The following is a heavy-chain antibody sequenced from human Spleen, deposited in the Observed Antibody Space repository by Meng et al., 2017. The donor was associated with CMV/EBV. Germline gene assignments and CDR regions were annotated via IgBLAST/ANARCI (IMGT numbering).Heavy chain of an antibody. CDR3: ARDRWKYSAFDI. Sequence: SETLSLSCTVSGGSISSNSYYWGWIRQPPGKGLEWIGSIRYSGSTYYNPSLKSRVTISVDTSKNQFSLRLTSVTAADTAVYYCARDRWKYSAFDIWGLGTLVTVSS. CDR1: GGSISSNSYY. J-gene: IGHJ3*02. CDR2: IRYSGST. D-gene: IGHD5-12*01. V-gene: IGHV4-39*07.